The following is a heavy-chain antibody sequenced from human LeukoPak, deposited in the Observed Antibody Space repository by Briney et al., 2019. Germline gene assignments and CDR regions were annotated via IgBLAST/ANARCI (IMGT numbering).Heavy chain of an antibody. Sequence: GGPLRLSCAASGFTFSSYSMNWVRQAPGKGLDWVSSISSSSSYIYYADSVKGRFTISRDNAKNSLYLQMNSLRAEDTAVYYCARVVAAAGTSPFYYYYYGMDVWGQGTTVTASS. CDR2: ISSSSSYI. CDR1: GFTFSSYS. D-gene: IGHD6-13*01. CDR3: ARVVAAAGTSPFYYYYYGMDV. J-gene: IGHJ6*02. V-gene: IGHV3-21*01.